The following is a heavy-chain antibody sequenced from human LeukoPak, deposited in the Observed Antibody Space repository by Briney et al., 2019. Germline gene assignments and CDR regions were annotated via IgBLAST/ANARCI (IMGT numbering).Heavy chain of an antibody. CDR3: VRDQTGTMPFDY. Sequence: SETLSLTCTVSGGSISSSSYYWGWIRQPPGKGLEWIGSIYYSGSTYYNPSLKSRVTISVDTSKNQFSLKLSSVTAADTAVYYCVRDQTGTMPFDYWGQGTLVTVSS. J-gene: IGHJ4*02. CDR2: IYYSGST. CDR1: GGSISSSSYY. V-gene: IGHV4-39*02. D-gene: IGHD1-7*01.